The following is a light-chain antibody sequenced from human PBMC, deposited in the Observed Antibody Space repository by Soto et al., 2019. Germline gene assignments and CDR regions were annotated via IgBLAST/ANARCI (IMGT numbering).Light chain of an antibody. CDR2: EDS. Sequence: SYELTQPPSVSVSPGQTASIACSGDKLGDKYACWYQQKPGQPPVLVIYEDSKRPSGIPERFSGSNSGNTATLTISGTQAMDEADYYCQAWDSSTGVFGTGTKLTVL. CDR3: QAWDSSTGV. V-gene: IGLV3-1*01. CDR1: KLGDKY. J-gene: IGLJ1*01.